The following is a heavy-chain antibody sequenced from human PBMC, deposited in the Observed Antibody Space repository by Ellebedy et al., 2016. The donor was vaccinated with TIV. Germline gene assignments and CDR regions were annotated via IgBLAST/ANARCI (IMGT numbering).Heavy chain of an antibody. V-gene: IGHV4-34*01. CDR3: AEGRSGWYYFDY. D-gene: IGHD6-19*01. Sequence: SETLSLTCGVYGGSFTGYYYSWIRQPPGKGLEWIGEINQSGGATYNPSLKGRVTISVDMSKNQFSLRLTSVTAADTAVYYCAEGRSGWYYFDYWGQGTLVTVSS. CDR2: INQSGGA. CDR1: GGSFTGYY. J-gene: IGHJ4*02.